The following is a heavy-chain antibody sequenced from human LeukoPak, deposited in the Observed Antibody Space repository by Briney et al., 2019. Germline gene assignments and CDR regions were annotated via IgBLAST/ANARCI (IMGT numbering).Heavy chain of an antibody. CDR3: ARGHSSGWYYFDY. V-gene: IGHV3-23*01. Sequence: GGSLRLSCAASGFTFSSYAMSWVRQAPGKGLEWVSAISGSGGSTYYADSVKGRFTISRDNSKNTLSLQMNSLRAEDTAVYYCARGHSSGWYYFDYWGQGTLVTVSS. D-gene: IGHD6-19*01. CDR1: GFTFSSYA. CDR2: ISGSGGST. J-gene: IGHJ4*02.